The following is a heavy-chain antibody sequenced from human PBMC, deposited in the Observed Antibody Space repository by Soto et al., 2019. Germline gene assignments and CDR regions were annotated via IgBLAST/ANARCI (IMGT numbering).Heavy chain of an antibody. CDR3: AKDLFSRGCYAPD. J-gene: IGHJ4*02. CDR1: GFTFSNCV. CDR2: ITTNGHT. V-gene: IGHV3-23*01. D-gene: IGHD3-10*01. Sequence: EVHLLESGGVLVQPGESLRLSCETSGFTFSNCVMTWVRQPPGKRLEWVSVITTNGHTDYADSVKGRFTISRDNSQNTRYIHMNSLRAEETAVYYCAKDLFSRGCYAPDWGQGTLVTVSS.